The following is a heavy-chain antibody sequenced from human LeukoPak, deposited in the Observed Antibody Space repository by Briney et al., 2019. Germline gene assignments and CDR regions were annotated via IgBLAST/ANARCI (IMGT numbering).Heavy chain of an antibody. J-gene: IGHJ4*02. CDR2: IRYDGSNK. CDR3: AKVEGYCSGGSCYGFDY. V-gene: IGHV3-30*02. CDR1: GFTFSSYG. Sequence: AGGSLRLSCAASGFTFSSYGMHWVRQAPGKGLEWVAFIRYDGSNKYYADSVKGRFTISRDNSKNTLYLQMNSLRAEDTAVYYCAKVEGYCSGGSCYGFDYWGQGTLVTVSS. D-gene: IGHD2-15*01.